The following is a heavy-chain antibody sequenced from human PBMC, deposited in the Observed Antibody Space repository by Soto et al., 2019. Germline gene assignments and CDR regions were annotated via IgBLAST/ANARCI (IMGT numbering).Heavy chain of an antibody. CDR1: GGTFSSYT. D-gene: IGHD2-2*01. CDR2: IIPILGIA. Sequence: QVQLVQSGAEVKKPGSSVKVSCKASGGTFSSYTISWVRQAPGQGLEWMGRIIPILGIANYAQKFQGRVTITADKSTSTAYMEVSSMRSADTAVDYCSGGGDIVVVPAPPDDDYYYGMDVWGQGTTVTVSS. V-gene: IGHV1-69*02. J-gene: IGHJ6*02. CDR3: SGGGDIVVVPAPPDDDYYYGMDV.